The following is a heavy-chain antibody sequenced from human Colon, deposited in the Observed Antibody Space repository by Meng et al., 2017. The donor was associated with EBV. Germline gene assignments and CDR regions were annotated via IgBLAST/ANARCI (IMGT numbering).Heavy chain of an antibody. V-gene: IGHV4-30-4*01. Sequence: QVQLQESGPGLVKPSQTLSLTCTVSGGSISSGDYYWSWIRQPPGKGLEWIGEIYHSGSTFYNPSLKRRVIISIDTSKNQFSLNLRSVTAADTAVYYCARVSSGWDYLDYWGQGTMVTVSS. CDR3: ARVSSGWDYLDY. D-gene: IGHD6-19*01. J-gene: IGHJ4*02. CDR1: GGSISSGDYY. CDR2: IYHSGST.